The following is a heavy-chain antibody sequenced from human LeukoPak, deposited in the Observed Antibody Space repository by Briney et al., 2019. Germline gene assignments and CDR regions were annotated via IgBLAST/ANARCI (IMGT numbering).Heavy chain of an antibody. CDR2: IYYSGST. V-gene: IGHV4-59*08. CDR3: ARGDTVTLTPDY. Sequence: PSETLSLTCTVSDGSISSYYWSWIRQPPGKGLEWIGYIYYSGSTNYNPSLKSRVTISVDTSKNQFSLKLSSVTAADTAVYYCARGDTVTLTPDYWGQGTLVTVSS. J-gene: IGHJ4*02. D-gene: IGHD4-4*01. CDR1: DGSISSYY.